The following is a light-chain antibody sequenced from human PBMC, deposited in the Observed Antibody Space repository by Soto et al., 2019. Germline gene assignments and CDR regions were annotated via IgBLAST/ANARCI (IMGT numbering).Light chain of an antibody. CDR3: QQYGSSSLT. Sequence: EIVLTQSPGTLSLSPGERATLSCRASQSVSSNSLAWYQQKPGQAPRLLIYGASSRATGIPDRFSGSGSGTDFNLTISRLEPEDFSVYYCQQYGSSSLTFGQGTKVESK. CDR2: GAS. CDR1: QSVSSNS. V-gene: IGKV3-20*01. J-gene: IGKJ1*01.